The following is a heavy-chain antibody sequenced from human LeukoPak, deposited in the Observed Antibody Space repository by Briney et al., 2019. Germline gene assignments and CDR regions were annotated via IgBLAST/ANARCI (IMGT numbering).Heavy chain of an antibody. D-gene: IGHD3-10*01. J-gene: IGHJ6*02. Sequence: PSETLSLTCTVLGGSISSYYWSWIRQPPGKGLEWIGYIYYSGSTNYNPSLKSRVTISVDTSKNQFSLKLSSVTAADTAVYYCARVTVYYGSGSPYYYYYGMDVWGQGTTVTVSS. CDR1: GGSISSYY. CDR2: IYYSGST. V-gene: IGHV4-59*01. CDR3: ARVTVYYGSGSPYYYYYGMDV.